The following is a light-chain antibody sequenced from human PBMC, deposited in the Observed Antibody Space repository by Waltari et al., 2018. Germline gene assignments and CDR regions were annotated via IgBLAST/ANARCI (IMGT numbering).Light chain of an antibody. CDR3: ETWDSSLSAGL. V-gene: IGLV1-51*01. CDR2: GNN. CDR1: SSNIGNNY. Sequence: QSVLTQPPSVSAAPGQKVTISCSGSSSNIGNNYVSWYQQDPGTAPKLLIYGNNKRPSGMPDRFSGSKSGTAATLGITGLQTGDEADYYCETWDSSLSAGLFGGGTKLTVL. J-gene: IGLJ2*01.